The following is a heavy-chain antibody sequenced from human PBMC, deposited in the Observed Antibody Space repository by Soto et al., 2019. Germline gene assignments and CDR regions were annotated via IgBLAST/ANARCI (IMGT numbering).Heavy chain of an antibody. CDR1: GGTFSSYA. D-gene: IGHD3-22*01. Sequence: SVKVSCKASGGTFSSYAISWVRQAPGQGLEWMGGIIPIFGTANYAQKFQGRVTITADESTSTAYMELSSLRSEDTAVYYCARYFYYYDSSGPSNWFDPWGQGTLVTVSS. CDR3: ARYFYYYDSSGPSNWFDP. J-gene: IGHJ5*02. V-gene: IGHV1-69*13. CDR2: IIPIFGTA.